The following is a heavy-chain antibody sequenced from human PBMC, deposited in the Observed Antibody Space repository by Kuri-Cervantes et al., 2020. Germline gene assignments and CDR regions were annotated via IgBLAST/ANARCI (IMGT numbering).Heavy chain of an antibody. V-gene: IGHV3-30*03. CDR3: ARLPGYSRAHLN. Sequence: GESLKISCAASGFTFSSYGMHWVRQAPGKGLEWVAVISYDGSNKYYADSVKGRFTFSRDNSKNTLYLQMNSLRAEDTAVYYCARLPGYSRAHLNWGQGTLVTVSS. CDR1: GFTFSSYG. CDR2: ISYDGSNK. D-gene: IGHD6-13*01. J-gene: IGHJ4*02.